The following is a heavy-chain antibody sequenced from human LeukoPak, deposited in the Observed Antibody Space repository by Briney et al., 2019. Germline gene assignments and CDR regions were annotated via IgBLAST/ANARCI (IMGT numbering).Heavy chain of an antibody. CDR1: GGSISSDGYY. CDR2: IYYSGSA. V-gene: IGHV4-31*03. D-gene: IGHD3-10*01. Sequence: PSQTLSLTCTVSGGSISSDGYYWSWIPQHPGKGLEWIGYIYYSGSAYYNPALKSRVTISVDTSKNQFSLKLSSVTAADTAVYYCARGLAGLVRGGLDVWGKGTTITVSS. CDR3: ARGLAGLVRGGLDV. J-gene: IGHJ6*04.